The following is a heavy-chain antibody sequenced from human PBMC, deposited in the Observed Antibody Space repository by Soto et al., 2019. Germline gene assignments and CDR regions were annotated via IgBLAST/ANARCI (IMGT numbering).Heavy chain of an antibody. J-gene: IGHJ4*02. CDR1: GFTFSTYW. CDR2: ITYSGGST. V-gene: IGHV3-23*04. CDR3: ATLRYNSFDY. Sequence: EVQLVESGGGLVQPGGSLRLSCAASGFTFSTYWMHWVRQAPGKGLVWVSTITYSGGSTYYADSVKGRFTISRDNSKNTLYLQMNSLRAEDTAVYYCATLRYNSFDYWGQGTLVTVSS. D-gene: IGHD1-20*01.